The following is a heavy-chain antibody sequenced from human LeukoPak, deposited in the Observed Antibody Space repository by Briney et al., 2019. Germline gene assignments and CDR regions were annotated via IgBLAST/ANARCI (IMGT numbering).Heavy chain of an antibody. J-gene: IGHJ4*02. CDR2: INPNSGDT. CDR1: GYTFTGYY. V-gene: IGHV1-2*06. Sequence: ASVKVSFKASGYTFTGYYMHWVRQAPGQGLQWMGRINPNSGDTHFPQKFQGRVTMTTDTSITTAYMELSRLRSDDTAVYYCARGGNYGSGTYTAFDYWGQGALVTVSS. D-gene: IGHD3-10*01. CDR3: ARGGNYGSGTYTAFDY.